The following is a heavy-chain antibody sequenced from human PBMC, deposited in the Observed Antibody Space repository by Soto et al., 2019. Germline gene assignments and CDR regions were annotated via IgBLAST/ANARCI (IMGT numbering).Heavy chain of an antibody. CDR3: AKLAGYCSGNSCHGDYAMDV. J-gene: IGHJ6*02. D-gene: IGHD2-2*01. CDR2: FYYSENT. V-gene: IGHV4-39*01. CDR1: GGSISSRSYS. Sequence: SLTCSVSGGSISSRSYSWGWIRQPPGEGLEWIGTFYYSENTYYNPSLKSRVSISVDTSKNQFSLKVRSVTAADTAVYYCAKLAGYCSGNSCHGDYAMDVWGQGTTVTVSS.